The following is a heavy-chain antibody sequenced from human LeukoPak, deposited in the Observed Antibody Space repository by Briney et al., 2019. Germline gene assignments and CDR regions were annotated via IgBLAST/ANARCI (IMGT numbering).Heavy chain of an antibody. CDR1: GFTFSDYW. D-gene: IGHD4-17*01. Sequence: GGSLRLSCAASGFTFSDYWIHWVRQAPGKGLVWVSRIDTDGSSATYADSVKGRFTISRDNAKNTVYLQMNSLRVEDTGVYSCASALTTVTPHFHYWGQGTLVTVSS. V-gene: IGHV3-74*01. J-gene: IGHJ4*02. CDR3: ASALTTVTPHFHY. CDR2: IDTDGSSA.